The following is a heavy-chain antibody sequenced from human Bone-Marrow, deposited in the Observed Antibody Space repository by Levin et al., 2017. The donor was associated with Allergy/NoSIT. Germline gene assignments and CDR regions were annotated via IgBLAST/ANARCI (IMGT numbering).Heavy chain of an antibody. Sequence: GGSLRLSCAASGFTFTSFIMSWVRQAPGKGLEWLSAISESGDSTYYADSVKGRFTISRDISESTLYLQMSSLRAEDTAIYYCAKGLNAGMPRDWGQGTLVTVSS. D-gene: IGHD1-1*01. V-gene: IGHV3-23*01. CDR3: AKGLNAGMPRD. CDR2: ISESGDST. J-gene: IGHJ4*02. CDR1: GFTFTSFI.